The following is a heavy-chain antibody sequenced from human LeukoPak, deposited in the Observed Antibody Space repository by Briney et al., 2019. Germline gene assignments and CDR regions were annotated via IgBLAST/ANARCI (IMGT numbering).Heavy chain of an antibody. Sequence: GGSLRLSCAASGFTFSSYAMSWVRQAPEKGLEWVSTISGSGGGTYYADSVKGRFTISRDDSKNTLYLQMNSLRSEVTAVSYCAKDLRRYRNNYFDYWGQGTLVTVSS. D-gene: IGHD1-1*01. J-gene: IGHJ4*02. CDR2: ISGSGGGT. CDR1: GFTFSSYA. V-gene: IGHV3-23*01. CDR3: AKDLRRYRNNYFDY.